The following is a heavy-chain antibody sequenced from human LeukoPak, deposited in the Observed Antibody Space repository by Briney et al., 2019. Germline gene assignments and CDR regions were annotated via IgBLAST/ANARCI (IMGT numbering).Heavy chain of an antibody. J-gene: IGHJ3*01. Sequence: GGSLRLSCTASGFTFSDYSLSWIRQSPGKGLEWISYITSGGGSMFYADFVEGRFTISRDNAENSLYLQLNSLRDEDTAVYYCARWIDGFDVWGQGTMVTVSS. CDR1: GFTFSDYS. CDR2: ITSGGGSM. CDR3: ARWIDGFDV. V-gene: IGHV3-11*01. D-gene: IGHD2-2*03.